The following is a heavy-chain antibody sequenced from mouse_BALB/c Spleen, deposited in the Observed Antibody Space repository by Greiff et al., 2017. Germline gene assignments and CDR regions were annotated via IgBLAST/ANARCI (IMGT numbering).Heavy chain of an antibody. V-gene: IGHV5-17*02. D-gene: IGHD2-2*01. Sequence: EVQGVESGGGLVQPGGSRKLSCAASGFTFSSFGMHWVRQAPEKGLEWVAYISSGSSTIYYADTVKGRFTISRDNPKNTLFLQMTSLRSEDTAMYYCARHNYGYDGRGGYFDYWGQGTTLTVSS. CDR1: GFTFSSFG. CDR2: ISSGSSTI. J-gene: IGHJ2*01. CDR3: ARHNYGYDGRGGYFDY.